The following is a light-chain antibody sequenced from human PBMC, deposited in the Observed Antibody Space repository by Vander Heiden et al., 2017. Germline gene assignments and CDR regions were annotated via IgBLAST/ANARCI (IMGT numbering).Light chain of an antibody. J-gene: IGKJ2*01. V-gene: IGKV3D-15*01. CDR2: GAS. CDR3: QQYSSWPVN. CDR1: QSVHNN. Sequence: ELALTQFPGSLSLPLGARAALSCRASQSVHNNLAWFQQRPGQAPRLLIYGASSRATDVPDRFSDSGSGTDFTLTINSLQSEDVASYYCQQYSSWPVNFGQGTKVEI.